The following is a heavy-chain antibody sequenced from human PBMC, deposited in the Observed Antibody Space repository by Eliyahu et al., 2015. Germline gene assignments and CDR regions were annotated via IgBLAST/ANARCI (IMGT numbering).Heavy chain of an antibody. CDR3: AKCGGNWVSYFDH. CDR1: GFXFNSYA. Sequence: EVQLLESGGGLVQPGGSLXLSCAXSGFXFNSYAMXWVRQAPGKGPVWVSTISGSGDSTYYADSVKGRFTISRDNSKNTLFLQINSLRAEDTAFYYCAKCGGNWVSYFDHWGRGALVTVSS. CDR2: ISGSGDST. D-gene: IGHD4-23*01. J-gene: IGHJ4*02. V-gene: IGHV3-23*01.